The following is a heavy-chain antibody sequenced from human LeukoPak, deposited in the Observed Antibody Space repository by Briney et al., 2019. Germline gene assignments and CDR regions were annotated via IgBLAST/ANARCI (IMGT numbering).Heavy chain of an antibody. CDR3: ASTVTTDIRYFDY. D-gene: IGHD4-17*01. CDR2: IYYSGST. Sequence: PSETLSLTCTVSGGSISSYYWSWIRQPPGKGLEWIGYIYYSGSTYYNPSLKSRVTISVDTSKNQFSLKLSSVTAADTAVYYCASTVTTDIRYFDYWGQGTLVTVSS. J-gene: IGHJ4*02. V-gene: IGHV4-59*12. CDR1: GGSISSYY.